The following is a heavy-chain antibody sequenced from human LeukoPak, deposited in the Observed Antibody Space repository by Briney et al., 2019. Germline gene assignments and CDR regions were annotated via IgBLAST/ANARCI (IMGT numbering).Heavy chain of an antibody. Sequence: GGSLRLSSAASGFTFISYGMHWGRQAPRKGLEWVAFIRYDGSNKYYADSVKGRFTISRDNSKNTLYLQMNSLRAEDTAVYYCAPPITGTDYWGQGTLVTVSS. CDR1: GFTFISYG. D-gene: IGHD1-20*01. CDR2: IRYDGSNK. V-gene: IGHV3-30*02. CDR3: APPITGTDY. J-gene: IGHJ4*02.